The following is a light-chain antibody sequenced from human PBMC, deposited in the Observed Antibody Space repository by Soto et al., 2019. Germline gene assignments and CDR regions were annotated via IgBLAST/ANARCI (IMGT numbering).Light chain of an antibody. CDR3: SSYTTSSTQV. Sequence: QSVLTQPASVSGSPGQSITISCTGTSSDIGGYKHVSWYQQHPGKAPKLMIYEVSNRPSGVSNRFSGSKSGNTASPTISGLQAEDEADYYCSSYTTSSTQVFGTGTKVTVL. CDR1: SSDIGGYKH. J-gene: IGLJ1*01. CDR2: EVS. V-gene: IGLV2-14*01.